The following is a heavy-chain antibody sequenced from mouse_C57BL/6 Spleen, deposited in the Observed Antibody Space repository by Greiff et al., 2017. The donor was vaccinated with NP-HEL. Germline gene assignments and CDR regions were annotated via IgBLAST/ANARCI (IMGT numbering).Heavy chain of an antibody. D-gene: IGHD1-1*01. Sequence: VQLQQPGAELVKPGASVKLSCKASGYTFTSYWMQWVKQRPGQGLEWIGEIDPSDSYTNYNQKFKGKATLTVDTSSSTAYMQLSSLTSEDSAVYDCATTTVVAPYYAMDYWGEGTSVTVSS. CDR3: ATTTVVAPYYAMDY. V-gene: IGHV1-50*01. J-gene: IGHJ4*01. CDR1: GYTFTSYW. CDR2: IDPSDSYT.